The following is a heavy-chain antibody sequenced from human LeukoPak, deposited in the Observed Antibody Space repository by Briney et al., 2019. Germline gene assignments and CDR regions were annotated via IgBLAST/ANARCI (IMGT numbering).Heavy chain of an antibody. CDR1: GFTFSSYW. Sequence: GGSLRLSRAASGFTFSSYWVSWVRQAPGKGLEWVANIKQDGSEKYYVDSVKGRFTISRDNAKNSLYLQMNSLRAEDTAVYYCARWPKQQLDNYFDYWGQGTLVTVSS. J-gene: IGHJ4*02. D-gene: IGHD6-13*01. CDR3: ARWPKQQLDNYFDY. V-gene: IGHV3-7*01. CDR2: IKQDGSEK.